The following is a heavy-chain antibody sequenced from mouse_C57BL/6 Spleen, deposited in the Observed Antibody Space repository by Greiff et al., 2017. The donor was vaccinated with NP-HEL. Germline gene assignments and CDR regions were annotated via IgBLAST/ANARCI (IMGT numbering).Heavy chain of an antibody. CDR3: AREYDYYWYFDV. D-gene: IGHD2-4*01. CDR2: INPNNGGT. CDR1: GYTFTDYN. V-gene: IGHV1-22*01. Sequence: VQLKQSGPELVKPGASVKMSCKASGYTFTDYNMHWVKQSHGKSLEWIGYINPNNGGTSYNQKFKGKATLTVNKSSSTAYMELRSLTSEDSAVYYCAREYDYYWYFDVWGTGTTVTVSS. J-gene: IGHJ1*03.